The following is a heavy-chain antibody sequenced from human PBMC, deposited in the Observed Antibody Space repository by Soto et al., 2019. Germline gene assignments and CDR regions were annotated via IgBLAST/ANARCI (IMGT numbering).Heavy chain of an antibody. CDR2: VSTYNGDT. CDR1: GYTFTRSG. CDR3: AREGVAPYYYYGMDV. V-gene: IGHV1-18*01. J-gene: IGHJ6*02. Sequence: ASVKVSCKASGYTFTRSGISWVRQAPGQGLEWMGWVSTYNGDTNYAQTSQGRVTMTTDTSTSTVHMEVRSLRSDDTAVYYCAREGVAPYYYYGMDVWG. D-gene: IGHD5-12*01.